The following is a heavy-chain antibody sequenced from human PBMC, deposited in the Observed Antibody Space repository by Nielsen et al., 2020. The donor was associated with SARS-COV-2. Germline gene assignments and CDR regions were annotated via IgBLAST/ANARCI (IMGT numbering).Heavy chain of an antibody. CDR3: ARYYDILTGYYTPRIYYYYGMDV. V-gene: IGHV3-23*03. Sequence: WIRQPPGKGLEWVSVIYSGGSSTYYADSVKGRFTISRDNSKNTLYLQMNSLRAEDTAVYYCARYYDILTGYYTPRIYYYYGMDVWGQGTTVTVSS. CDR2: IYSGGSST. D-gene: IGHD3-9*01. J-gene: IGHJ6*02.